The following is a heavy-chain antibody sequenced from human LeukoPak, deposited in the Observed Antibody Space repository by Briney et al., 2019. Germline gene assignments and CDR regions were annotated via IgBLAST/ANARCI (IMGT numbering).Heavy chain of an antibody. V-gene: IGHV4-59*01. CDR3: ARDRGSSRSPSDAFDI. CDR1: GGSISRYY. Sequence: NPSETLSLTCTVSGGSISRYYWSWIRQPPGKGLEWIGYFYYSGNTNYNPSLKSRVTISVDTSKNQFSLRLTSVTTADTAVYYCARDRGSSRSPSDAFDIWGQGTMVTVSS. CDR2: FYYSGNT. D-gene: IGHD6-13*01. J-gene: IGHJ3*02.